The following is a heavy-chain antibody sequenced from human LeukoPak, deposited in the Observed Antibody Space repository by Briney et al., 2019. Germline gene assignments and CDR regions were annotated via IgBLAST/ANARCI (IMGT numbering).Heavy chain of an antibody. V-gene: IGHV3-11*01. CDR3: ARENNYYDSSGYSFDY. D-gene: IGHD3-22*01. CDR2: ISSSGSTI. Sequence: KAGGSLRLSCAASGFTFSDYYMSWIRQAPGKGLEWVSYISSSGSTIYYADSVKGRFTISRDNAKNSLYLQMNSLRAEDTAVYYCARENNYYDSSGYSFDYWGQGTLVTVSS. J-gene: IGHJ4*02. CDR1: GFTFSDYY.